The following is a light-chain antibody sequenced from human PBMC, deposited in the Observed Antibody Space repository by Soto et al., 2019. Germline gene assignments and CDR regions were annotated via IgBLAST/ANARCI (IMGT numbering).Light chain of an antibody. CDR3: QQYGDSIT. V-gene: IGKV3-20*01. J-gene: IGKJ4*01. CDR1: QTVTSSY. Sequence: VLTQSPGSLSMSPGERATVSCRASQTVTSSYLAWYQQRPGQAPQLLIYDAVKRATGIPDRFSGSESGRHYTLIISRLHPEDSAVYYCQQYGDSITFGGGTKVEIK. CDR2: DAV.